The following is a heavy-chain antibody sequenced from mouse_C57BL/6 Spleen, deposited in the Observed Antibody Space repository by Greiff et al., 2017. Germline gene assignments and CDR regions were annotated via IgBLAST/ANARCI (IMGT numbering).Heavy chain of an antibody. CDR2: INPNNGGT. J-gene: IGHJ4*01. CDR3: ARPYGSSDYAMDY. D-gene: IGHD1-1*01. V-gene: IGHV1-18*01. Sequence: EVQLQQSGPELVKPGASVKIPCKASGYTFTDYNMDWVKQSPGKSLEWIGDINPNNGGTIYNQKFKGKATLTVDKSSSTAYMELRSLTSEDTAVYYCARPYGSSDYAMDYWGQGTSVTVAS. CDR1: GYTFTDYN.